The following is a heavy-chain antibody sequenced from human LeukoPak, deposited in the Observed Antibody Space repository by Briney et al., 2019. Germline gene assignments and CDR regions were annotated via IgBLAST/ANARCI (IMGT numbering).Heavy chain of an antibody. CDR3: ARDHLDCSSTSCSWYFDY. J-gene: IGHJ4*02. V-gene: IGHV3-20*01. CDR1: GFTFDDYG. D-gene: IGHD2-2*01. CDR2: INWNGGST. Sequence: PGGSLRLSCAASGFTFDDYGMSWVRQAPGKGLEWVSGINWNGGSTGYADSVKGRLTISRDNAKNSLYLQMNSLRAEDTALYHCARDHLDCSSTSCSWYFDYWGQGTLVTVSS.